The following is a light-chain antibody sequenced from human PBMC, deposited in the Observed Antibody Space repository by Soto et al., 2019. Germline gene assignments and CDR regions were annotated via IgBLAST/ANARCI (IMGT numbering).Light chain of an antibody. Sequence: QSVLTQPASVSGSPGQSITISCTGTSSDVGGYNYVSWYQQHPGKAPKLMIYDVSNRPSGVSNRFSGSKSGNTASLTISGLPAEDEADYYCSSYTSSSTVYVFGTGTKLTVL. J-gene: IGLJ1*01. CDR2: DVS. CDR3: SSYTSSSTVYV. CDR1: SSDVGGYNY. V-gene: IGLV2-14*01.